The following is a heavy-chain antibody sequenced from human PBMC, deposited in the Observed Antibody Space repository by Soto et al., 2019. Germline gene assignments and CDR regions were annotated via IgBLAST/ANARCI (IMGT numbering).Heavy chain of an antibody. CDR2: IYHGGTT. Sequence: SETLPVTSTASGDSLSGGTKYWNWVRQPPGKDLEWIGYIYHGGTTKYKLSLKSRVTISQDTSKNQFSLEIHSLVPSDTAVYYCAGDSGAYWFDPWGQGIPVPVSP. D-gene: IGHD3-10*01. CDR3: AGDSGAYWFDP. CDR1: GDSLSGGTKY. J-gene: IGHJ5*02. V-gene: IGHV4-61*01.